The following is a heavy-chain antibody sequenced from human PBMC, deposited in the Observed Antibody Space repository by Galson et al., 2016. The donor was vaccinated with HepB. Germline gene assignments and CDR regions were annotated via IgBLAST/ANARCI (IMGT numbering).Heavy chain of an antibody. Sequence: SLRLSCAASGFTFNRRGMHWVRQAPGKGLEWVAADSMDGRRKFYADSVKGRFTISRDNSNNMLFLQMSSPSVDDTSVYYCAKRHEYCPPVGCSVDAWGQGTLVSVSS. V-gene: IGHV3-30*18. CDR1: GFTFNRRG. CDR2: DSMDGRRK. J-gene: IGHJ5*02. D-gene: IGHD2/OR15-2a*01. CDR3: AKRHEYCPPVGCSVDA.